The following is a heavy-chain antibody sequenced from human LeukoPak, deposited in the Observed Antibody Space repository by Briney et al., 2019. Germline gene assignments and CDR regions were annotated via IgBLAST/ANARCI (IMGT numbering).Heavy chain of an antibody. CDR1: GFTFSSCA. CDR2: ISGSFGST. Sequence: PGGSLRLSCAASGFTFSSCAMSWVRQAPGKGLEWVSAISGSFGSTYYADSVKGRFTISRDNSKNTLYLQMNSLRAEDTAVYYCASRNSSSWSFYYYYGMDVWGQGTTVTVSS. V-gene: IGHV3-23*01. CDR3: ASRNSSSWSFYYYYGMDV. J-gene: IGHJ6*02. D-gene: IGHD6-13*01.